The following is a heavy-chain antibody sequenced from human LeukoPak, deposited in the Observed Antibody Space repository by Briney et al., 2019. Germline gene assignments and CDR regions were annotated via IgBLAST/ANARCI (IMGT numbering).Heavy chain of an antibody. CDR1: GYSFTSYW. J-gene: IGHJ4*02. Sequence: GESLKISCKGSGYSFTSYWIGWVRLMPGKGLEWMGIIYPGDSDTRYSPSFQGQVTISADKSISTAYLQWSSLKASDTAMYYCARREHGDSHENYFDYWGQGTLVTVSS. V-gene: IGHV5-51*01. CDR2: IYPGDSDT. CDR3: ARREHGDSHENYFDY. D-gene: IGHD2-21*01.